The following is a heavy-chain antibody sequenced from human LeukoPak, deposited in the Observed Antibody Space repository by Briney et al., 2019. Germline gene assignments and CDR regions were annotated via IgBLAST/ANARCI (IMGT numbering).Heavy chain of an antibody. CDR1: GYTFTSYG. Sequence: ASVKVSCKASGYTFTSYGISWVRQAPGQGLEWMGWISAYNGNTNYAQKLQGRVTMTTDTSTSTAYMELRSLRSDDTAVYYCARSKGYCSSTSCYSGRNWFDPWGQGTLVTVSS. CDR2: ISAYNGNT. V-gene: IGHV1-18*01. D-gene: IGHD2-2*02. J-gene: IGHJ5*02. CDR3: ARSKGYCSSTSCYSGRNWFDP.